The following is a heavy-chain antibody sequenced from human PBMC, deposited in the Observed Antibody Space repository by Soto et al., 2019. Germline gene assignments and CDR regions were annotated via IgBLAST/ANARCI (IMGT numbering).Heavy chain of an antibody. D-gene: IGHD3-10*01. CDR2: INAGNGNT. CDR1: GYTFTSYA. J-gene: IGHJ4*02. Sequence: ASVKVSCKASGYTFTSYAMHWVRQAPGQRLEWMGWINAGNGNTKYSQKFQGRVTITRDTSASTAYMELSSLRSEDTAVYYCARGGGYGSGSPLFDYWGQRNLVTGSX. CDR3: ARGGGYGSGSPLFDY. V-gene: IGHV1-3*01.